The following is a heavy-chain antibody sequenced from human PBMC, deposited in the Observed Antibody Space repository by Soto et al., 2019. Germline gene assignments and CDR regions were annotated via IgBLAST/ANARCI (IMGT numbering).Heavy chain of an antibody. CDR2: IGTAGDT. V-gene: IGHV3-13*01. CDR3: GRGGADGDQYFAY. D-gene: IGHD4-17*01. Sequence: EVQLVESGGGLVQPGGSLRLSCAASGFTFSRYDMHWVRQVTGQRLEWVSAIGTAGDTYYPDSVQGRFTISSENAKNSLYLQMSSLTAGDPAVYYCGRGGADGDQYFAYWGQGTLVTVSS. CDR1: GFTFSRYD. J-gene: IGHJ4*02.